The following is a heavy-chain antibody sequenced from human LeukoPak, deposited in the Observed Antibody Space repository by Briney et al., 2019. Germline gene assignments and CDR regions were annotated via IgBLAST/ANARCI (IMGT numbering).Heavy chain of an antibody. J-gene: IGHJ4*02. D-gene: IGHD3-16*02. CDR3: ARDSYRMFDY. CDR1: GDSVSSNSVT. CDR2: TYYRSKWNN. Sequence: SQTLSLTCAISGDSVSSNSVTWNWIRQSPSRGLEWLGRTYYRSKWNNDYAVSVKSRITINPDTSKDQFPLQLNSVTPEDTAVYYCARDSYRMFDYWGQGTLVTVSS. V-gene: IGHV6-1*01.